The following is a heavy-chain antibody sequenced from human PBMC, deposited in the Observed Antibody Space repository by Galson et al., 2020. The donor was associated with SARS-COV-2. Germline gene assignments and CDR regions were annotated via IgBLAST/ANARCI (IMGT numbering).Heavy chain of an antibody. CDR1: GASISNEGYY. CDR2: IYFNASD. CDR3: ARDNRIAVTKRGAFDI. D-gene: IGHD6-19*01. V-gene: IGHV4-31*03. Sequence: SETLSLTCNVSGASISNEGYYWGWIRQHPGKGREWITYIYFNASDYYNPSLKSRVTISVDTSKNQFSLRLKSVTAADTAIYSCARDNRIAVTKRGAFDIWGQGTMVTVSS. J-gene: IGHJ3*02.